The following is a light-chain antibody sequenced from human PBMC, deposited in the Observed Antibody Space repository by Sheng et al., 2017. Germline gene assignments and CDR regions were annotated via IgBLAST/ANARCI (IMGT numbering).Light chain of an antibody. CDR3: QHRSS. CDR2: DAF. V-gene: IGKV3D-20*02. CDR1: QSVRGGY. Sequence: EIVLTQSPGTLSLSPGERATLSCRASQSVRGGYLAWYQQKPGQPPRLLIYDAFNRATGIPDRFSGSGSGTDFTLTISSLEPEDFAVYYCQHRSSFGPGTKVDIK. J-gene: IGKJ3*01.